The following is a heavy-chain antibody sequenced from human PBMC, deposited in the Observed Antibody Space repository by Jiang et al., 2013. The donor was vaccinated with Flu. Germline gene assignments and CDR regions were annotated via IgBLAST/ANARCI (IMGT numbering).Heavy chain of an antibody. CDR2: TYYRSKWYN. J-gene: IGHJ1*01. D-gene: IGHD6-19*01. V-gene: IGHV6-1*01. CDR1: VSSKSAA. CDR3: ARDRGSSSGWGFFQH. Sequence: VSSKSAAWNWIRQSPSRGLEWLGRTYYRSKWYNDYAVSVKSRISVNPDTSKNQFSLQLNSVTPEDTAVYYCARDRGSSSGWGFFQHWGQGTLVTVSS.